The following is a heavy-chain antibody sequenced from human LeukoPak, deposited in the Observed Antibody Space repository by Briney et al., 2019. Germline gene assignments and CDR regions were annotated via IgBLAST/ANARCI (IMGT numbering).Heavy chain of an antibody. V-gene: IGHV5-51*01. CDR3: ARSSPPGRGSSSWYGYYYYYMDV. Sequence: GESLKISCKGSGYSFTSYWIGWVRQMPGKGLEWMGIIYPGDSDTRYSPSFQGQVTISADKSISTAYLQWSSLKASDTAMYYCARSSPPGRGSSSWYGYYYYYMDVWGKGTTVTVSS. CDR1: GYSFTSYW. CDR2: IYPGDSDT. J-gene: IGHJ6*03. D-gene: IGHD6-13*01.